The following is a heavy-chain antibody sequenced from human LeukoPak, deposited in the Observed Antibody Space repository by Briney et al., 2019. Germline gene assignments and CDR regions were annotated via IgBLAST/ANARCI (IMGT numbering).Heavy chain of an antibody. CDR1: GVTFSSYA. V-gene: IGHV3-53*01. D-gene: IGHD2-15*01. CDR2: IYSGGST. Sequence: QPGGSLRLSCAASGVTFSSYAMSWVRQAPGKGLEWVSVIYSGGSTYYADSVKGRFTISRDNSKNTLYLQMNSLRAEDTAVYYCARGIYCSGGSCYWLDAFDIWGQGTMVTVSS. J-gene: IGHJ3*02. CDR3: ARGIYCSGGSCYWLDAFDI.